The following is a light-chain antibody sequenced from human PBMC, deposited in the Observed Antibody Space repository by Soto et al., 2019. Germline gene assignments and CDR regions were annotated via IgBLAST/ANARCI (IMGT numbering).Light chain of an antibody. CDR3: SSSQTSYFYF. V-gene: IGLV2-14*01. CDR1: GRDIGAYDY. CDR2: GVK. Sequence: QSVLTQPASVSGSPGQSITISCTGSGRDIGAYDYVSWYQQHPGKAPKLIIYGVKNRPSGVSNRFSASKSAFTASLTISGLQTEDEADYYCSSSQTSYFYFFGTGTTVTDL. J-gene: IGLJ1*01.